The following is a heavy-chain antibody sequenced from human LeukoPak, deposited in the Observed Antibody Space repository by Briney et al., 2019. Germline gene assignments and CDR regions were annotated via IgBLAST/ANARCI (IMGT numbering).Heavy chain of an antibody. CDR2: ISGSGGST. V-gene: IGHV3-23*01. CDR3: AKSIGGVVVVAADY. CDR1: GFTFSTYT. D-gene: IGHD2-15*01. Sequence: GGSLRLSCAASGFTFSTYTMTWVRQAPGKGLEWVSVISGSGGSTYYADSVKGRFTLSRDNSKNTLYLQMNSLRAEDTAVYYCAKSIGGVVVVAADYWGQGTLVTVSS. J-gene: IGHJ4*02.